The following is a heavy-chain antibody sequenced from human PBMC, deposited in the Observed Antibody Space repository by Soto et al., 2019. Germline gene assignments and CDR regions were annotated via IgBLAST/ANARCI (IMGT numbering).Heavy chain of an antibody. CDR1: GGTFSTYA. CDR3: ARGLRGYSGDEDSPFDD. J-gene: IGHJ4*02. V-gene: IGHV1-69*01. D-gene: IGHD5-12*01. Sequence: QVQLVQSGAEVKKPGSSVKVSCKASGGTFSTYAITWVRQAPGQGLEWMGGIIPIFGTANYAQKFQGRVTITADESTSTAYMELSRLRAEDTAVYYCARGLRGYSGDEDSPFDDWGQGTLVTVSS. CDR2: IIPIFGTA.